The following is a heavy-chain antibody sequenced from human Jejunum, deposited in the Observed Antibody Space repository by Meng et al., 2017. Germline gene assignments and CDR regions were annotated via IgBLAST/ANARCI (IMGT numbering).Heavy chain of an antibody. V-gene: IGHV3-11*01. D-gene: IGHD6-25*01. CDR2: ISPTSSNI. CDR3: ARDRGAAGADY. CDR1: GFTFSNFY. Sequence: QVQLVESGGSLGRPGGSLRLSCAASGFTFSNFYMRWIRLAPGKGLEWVSDISPTSSNIYYADAVKGRFTISRDNAKNSMYLHMNSLRADDTAVYYCARDRGAAGADYWGQGTLVTVSS. J-gene: IGHJ4*02.